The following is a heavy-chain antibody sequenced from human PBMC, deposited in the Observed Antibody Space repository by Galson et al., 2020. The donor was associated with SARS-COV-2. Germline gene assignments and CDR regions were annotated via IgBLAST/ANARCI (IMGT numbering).Heavy chain of an antibody. CDR2: VSHSGDT. J-gene: IGHJ3*01. D-gene: IGHD3-3*01. Sequence: SETLSLTCGVNGGSFDGYSWHWIRQSPGKGLEWIGEVSHSGDTNYNPSLKSRISISVDTPKEQFSLKLSSVTAADTAVYYCAGALRFFEWDDAFDVWGQGTMVTVSS. V-gene: IGHV4-34*01. CDR1: GGSFDGYS. CDR3: AGALRFFEWDDAFDV.